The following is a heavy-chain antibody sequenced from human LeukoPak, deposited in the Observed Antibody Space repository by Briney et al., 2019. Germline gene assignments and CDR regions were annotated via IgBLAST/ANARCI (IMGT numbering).Heavy chain of an antibody. CDR1: GGSISSGSYY. J-gene: IGHJ4*02. CDR2: IYTSGST. V-gene: IGHV4-61*02. D-gene: IGHD5-24*01. CDR3: ARRPRMATFDY. Sequence: SQTLSLTCTGSGGSISSGSYYWSWIRQPAGKGLEWIGRIYTSGSTNYNPSLKSRVTISVDTSKNQFSLKLSSVTAADTAVYYCARRPRMATFDYWGQGTLVTVSS.